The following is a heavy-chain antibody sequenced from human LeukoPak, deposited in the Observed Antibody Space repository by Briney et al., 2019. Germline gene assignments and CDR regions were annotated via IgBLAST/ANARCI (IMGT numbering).Heavy chain of an antibody. D-gene: IGHD3-10*01. CDR1: GFTVSSNY. CDR2: IYSGGSA. CDR3: AKDGLLWFGESSAPWYFDL. J-gene: IGHJ2*01. Sequence: GGSLRLSCATSGFTVSSNYMNWVRQPPGKGLEWVSIIYSGGSAYYADSVKGRFTISRDNSKNTLYLQMNSLRAEDTAVYYCAKDGLLWFGESSAPWYFDLWGRGTLVTVSS. V-gene: IGHV3-53*05.